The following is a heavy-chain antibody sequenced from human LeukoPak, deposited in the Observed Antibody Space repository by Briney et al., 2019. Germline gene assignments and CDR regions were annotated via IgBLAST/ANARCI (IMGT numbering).Heavy chain of an antibody. J-gene: IGHJ4*02. V-gene: IGHV1-2*02. CDR2: INPNSGGT. Sequence: ASVKVSCKASGYTFTGYYMHWVRQAPGQGLEWMGWINPNSGGTNYAQKFQGRVTITRDTSISTAYMELSRLRSDDTAVYYCARAYAPDDYADYWGQGTLVTVSS. CDR3: ARAYAPDDYADY. CDR1: GYTFTGYY. D-gene: IGHD3-16*01.